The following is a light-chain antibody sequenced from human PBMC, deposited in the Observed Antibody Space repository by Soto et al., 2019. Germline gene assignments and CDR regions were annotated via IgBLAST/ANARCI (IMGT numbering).Light chain of an antibody. J-gene: IGKJ3*01. CDR3: QQYYSYPNT. CDR2: AAS. CDR1: QGISSY. Sequence: AIRMTQSPSSLSASTGDRVTITCRASQGISSYLAWYQQKPGKAPKLLIYAASTLQSGVPSRFSGSGSWTVFTVAISCLQSEYFATYYGQQYYSYPNTFGPGTKVDIK. V-gene: IGKV1-8*01.